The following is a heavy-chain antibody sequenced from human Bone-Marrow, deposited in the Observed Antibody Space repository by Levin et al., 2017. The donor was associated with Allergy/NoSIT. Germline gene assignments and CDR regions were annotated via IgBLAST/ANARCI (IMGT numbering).Heavy chain of an antibody. CDR1: GGTFSSYA. CDR2: IIPIFGTA. CDR3: ASTLYSSSWYPALDYYYYYGMDV. V-gene: IGHV1-69*13. D-gene: IGHD6-13*01. J-gene: IGHJ6*02. Sequence: SVKVSCKASGGTFSSYAISWVRQAPGQGLEWMGGIIPIFGTANYAQKFQGRVTITADESTSTAYMELSSLRSEDTAVYYCASTLYSSSWYPALDYYYYYGMDVWGQGTTVTVSS.